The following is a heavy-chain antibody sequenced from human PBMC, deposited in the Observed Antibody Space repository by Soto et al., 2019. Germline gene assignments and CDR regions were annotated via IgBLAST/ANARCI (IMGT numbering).Heavy chain of an antibody. Sequence: PGESLKISCKGSGYSFTSYWISWVRQMPGKGLEWMGRIDPSDSYTNYSPSFQGHVTISADKSISTAYLQWSSLKASDTAMYYCARHPTSTVVTSYYYGMDVWAKGTTVTVS. V-gene: IGHV5-10-1*01. CDR3: ARHPTSTVVTSYYYGMDV. CDR1: GYSFTSYW. CDR2: IDPSDSYT. D-gene: IGHD4-17*01. J-gene: IGHJ6*04.